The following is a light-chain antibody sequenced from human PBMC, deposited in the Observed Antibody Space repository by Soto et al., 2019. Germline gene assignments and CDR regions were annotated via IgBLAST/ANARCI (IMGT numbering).Light chain of an antibody. CDR1: SSNIGAGYD. V-gene: IGLV1-40*01. CDR2: DNN. CDR3: QSYDNSLSGSHVI. J-gene: IGLJ2*01. Sequence: QSVLTQPPSVSGAPGQRVTISCTGSSSNIGAGYDVHWYQQLPDTAPKLLIYDNNSRPSGVPGRFSASKCGTSASLAITGLQAEDEGDYYCQSYDNSLSGSHVIFGGGTKLTVL.